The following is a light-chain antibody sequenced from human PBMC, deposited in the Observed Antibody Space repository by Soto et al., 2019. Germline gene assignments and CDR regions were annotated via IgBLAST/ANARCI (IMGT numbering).Light chain of an antibody. Sequence: EIVLTQSPGTLSLSPGERATLSCRASQSVSSFYLAWYQQKPGQAPRLLIYGASSRATGIPDRFSGSGSGADFALTISRLEPEESAVYYCQQYGSSRFTFGQVTKLEIK. V-gene: IGKV3-20*01. CDR3: QQYGSSRFT. CDR2: GAS. J-gene: IGKJ2*01. CDR1: QSVSSFY.